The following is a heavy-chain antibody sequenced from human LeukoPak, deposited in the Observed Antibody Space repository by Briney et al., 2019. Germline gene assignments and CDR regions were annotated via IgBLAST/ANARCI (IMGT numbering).Heavy chain of an antibody. D-gene: IGHD4/OR15-4a*01. V-gene: IGHV3-7*05. Sequence: GGSLRLSCAASGFTFSRYWMSWVRQARGKGLEWVANIKQDGSEEYYVDSMKGRFTISRDNAKNSLYLQMNILRAEDTAVYYCARARLTTYYYYGMDVWGQGTTVTVSS. J-gene: IGHJ6*02. CDR3: ARARLTTYYYYGMDV. CDR2: IKQDGSEE. CDR1: GFTFSRYW.